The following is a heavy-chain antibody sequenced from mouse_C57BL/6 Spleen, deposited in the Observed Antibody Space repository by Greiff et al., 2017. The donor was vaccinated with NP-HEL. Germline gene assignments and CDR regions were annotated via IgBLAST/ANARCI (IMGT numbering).Heavy chain of an antibody. D-gene: IGHD1-2*01. CDR2: ISGGGGNT. J-gene: IGHJ2*01. CDR1: GFTFSSYT. Sequence: EVQRVESGGGLVKPGGSLKLSCAASGFTFSSYTMSWVRQTPEKRLEWVATISGGGGNTYYPDSVKGRFTISRDNAKNTLYLQMSSLRSEDTALYYCARDYGLDYWGQGTTLTVSS. CDR3: ARDYGLDY. V-gene: IGHV5-9*01.